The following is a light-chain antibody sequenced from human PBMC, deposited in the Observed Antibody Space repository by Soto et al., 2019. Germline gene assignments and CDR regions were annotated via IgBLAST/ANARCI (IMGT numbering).Light chain of an antibody. Sequence: DIPMTQSPSSLSASVGDRVTITCRAHQDISNYLAWYQQKPGKVPELLIYAASTLRTGVQSRFSGSGSGTVFTRTNDNLKPEDVASYYCEKYNSGHNTSGRGTRREIK. V-gene: IGKV1-27*01. CDR3: EKYNSGHNT. J-gene: IGKJ2*01. CDR2: AAS. CDR1: QDISNY.